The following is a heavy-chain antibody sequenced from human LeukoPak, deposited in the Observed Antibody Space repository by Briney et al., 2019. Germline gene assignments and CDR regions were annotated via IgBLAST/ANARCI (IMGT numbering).Heavy chain of an antibody. CDR3: AKEMGDILTGFFPITGLDV. V-gene: IGHV3-33*06. CDR2: IWYDGSNK. Sequence: GSLRPSCAASGFTFSSYGMHWVRQAPGKGLEWVAGIWYDGSNKYYADSVKGRFTISRDNSKNTLYLQMNSLRAEDTAVYYCAKEMGDILTGFFPITGLDVWGKGTTVTVSS. D-gene: IGHD3-9*01. CDR1: GFTFSSYG. J-gene: IGHJ6*04.